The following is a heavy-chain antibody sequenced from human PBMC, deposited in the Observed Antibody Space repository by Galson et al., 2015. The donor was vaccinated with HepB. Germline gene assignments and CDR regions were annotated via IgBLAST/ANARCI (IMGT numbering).Heavy chain of an antibody. V-gene: IGHV1-69*04. CDR1: GGTFSSYA. CDR3: GFGVDIVATISDY. D-gene: IGHD5-12*01. J-gene: IGHJ4*02. Sequence: SVKVSCKASGGTFSSYAISWVRQAPGQGLEWMGRIIPILGIANYAQKFQGRVTITADKSTSTAYMELSSLRSEDTAVYYCGFGVDIVATISDYWGQGTLVTVSS. CDR2: IIPILGIA.